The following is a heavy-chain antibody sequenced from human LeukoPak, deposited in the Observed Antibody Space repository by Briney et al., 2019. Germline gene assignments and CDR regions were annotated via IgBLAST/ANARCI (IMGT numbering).Heavy chain of an antibody. CDR3: ARRVEDSGYNY. V-gene: IGHV1-2*02. J-gene: IGHJ4*02. Sequence: ASVTVSCKASGYTFTGYYMHWVRQAPGQGLEWMGWINPNSGGTYYAQKFQGRVTMTRDTSISTAYMELSRLTSDDTAVYYCARRVEDSGYNYWGQGTLVTVSS. CDR2: INPNSGGT. CDR1: GYTFTGYY. D-gene: IGHD3-22*01.